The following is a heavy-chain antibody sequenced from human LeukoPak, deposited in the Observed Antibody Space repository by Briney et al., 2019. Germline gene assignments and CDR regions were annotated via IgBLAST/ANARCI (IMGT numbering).Heavy chain of an antibody. Sequence: PSETLSLTCAVYGVSCSGYYWSWIRQPPGKGLEWIGEINHSGSTNYNPSLKSRVTISVDTSKNQFSLKLSSVTAADTAVYYCARACYDSSGFDAFDIWGQGTMVTVSS. D-gene: IGHD3-22*01. CDR3: ARACYDSSGFDAFDI. J-gene: IGHJ3*02. V-gene: IGHV4-34*01. CDR2: INHSGST. CDR1: GVSCSGYY.